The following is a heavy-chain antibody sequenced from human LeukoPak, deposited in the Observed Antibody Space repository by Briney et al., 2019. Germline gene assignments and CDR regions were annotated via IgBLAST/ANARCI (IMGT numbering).Heavy chain of an antibody. D-gene: IGHD5/OR15-5a*01. J-gene: IGHJ4*02. CDR3: ARDLHFDY. Sequence: GGSLRLSCAASGFTFSSDWMSWVRQAPGKGLEWVANINQDGRDKSYVDSVRGRFTISRDNARNSLYLQMNSLRAEDTAVYYCARDLHFDYWGQGTLVTVSS. CDR1: GFTFSSDW. V-gene: IGHV3-7*01. CDR2: INQDGRDK.